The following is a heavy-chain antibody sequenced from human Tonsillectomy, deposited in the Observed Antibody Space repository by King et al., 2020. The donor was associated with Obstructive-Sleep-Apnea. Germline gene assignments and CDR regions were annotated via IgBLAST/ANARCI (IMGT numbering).Heavy chain of an antibody. V-gene: IGHV3-23*04. CDR1: GFTFRRYG. J-gene: IGHJ6*02. Sequence: VQLVESGGGLVQPGGSLRLSCAASGFTFRRYGMSWVRQDPEKGLEGVAGISDSAGGTYYGAFVEGLFPILRDNSKNTLYLQMNSLRSEVTAVYYCAKEFSSYYYFYGVDVWGQGTTVTVSS. CDR2: ISDSAGGT. CDR3: AKEFSSYYYFYGVDV.